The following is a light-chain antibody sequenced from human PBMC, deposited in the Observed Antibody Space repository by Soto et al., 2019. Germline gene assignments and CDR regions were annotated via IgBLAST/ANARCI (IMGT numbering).Light chain of an antibody. Sequence: QLXLTQPAYASGSPGHSVTITGTVTSSDCGGYIYVSSYQQRPGKAPQLIIYEVSKRPSGVPDRFSGSKSGNTASLTVSGLQAEDEAEYYSISYGGCHTYVFGTGTKVT. CDR3: ISYGGCHTYV. CDR2: EVS. V-gene: IGLV2-8*01. CDR1: SSDCGGYIY. J-gene: IGLJ1*01.